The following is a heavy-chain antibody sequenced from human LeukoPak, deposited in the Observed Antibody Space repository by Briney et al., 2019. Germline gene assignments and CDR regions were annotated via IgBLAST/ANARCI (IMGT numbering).Heavy chain of an antibody. J-gene: IGHJ5*02. Sequence: GGSLRLSCAASGFTFSSYAMSWVRQAPGKGLEWVSSISSSSSYIYYADSVKGRFTISRDNAKNSLYLQMNSLRAEDTAVYYCARGSDYGDYISVWFDPWGQGTLVTVSS. CDR2: ISSSSSYI. D-gene: IGHD4-17*01. V-gene: IGHV3-21*01. CDR1: GFTFSSYA. CDR3: ARGSDYGDYISVWFDP.